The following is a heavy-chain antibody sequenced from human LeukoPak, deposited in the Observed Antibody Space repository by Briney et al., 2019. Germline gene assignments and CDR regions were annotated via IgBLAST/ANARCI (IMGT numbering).Heavy chain of an antibody. J-gene: IGHJ4*02. D-gene: IGHD5-24*01. CDR1: GFTFSSYV. CDR2: ISHDGFI. CDR3: ARDWVYKIDY. V-gene: IGHV3-74*01. Sequence: GGSLRLSCETAGFTFSSYVMHWVRRTPGKGLVWVSRISHDGFISYADSVKGRFTISRDNAKNMLILQMNSLRAEDTAVYYCARDWVYKIDYWGRGTLVTVSS.